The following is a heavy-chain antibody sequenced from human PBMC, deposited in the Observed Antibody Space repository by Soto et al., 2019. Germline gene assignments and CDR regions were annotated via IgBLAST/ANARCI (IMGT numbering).Heavy chain of an antibody. Sequence: ASVKVSCKTSGFTFTSYLIFWVRQAPGQRLEWMGWVNAGNGNTKYSQKFQGRVTITKDTSASTAYMELSSLKASDTAMYYCARPSNNYVAHWGQGTLVTVSS. CDR1: GFTFTSYL. D-gene: IGHD4-4*01. J-gene: IGHJ4*02. CDR2: VNAGNGNT. V-gene: IGHV1-3*01. CDR3: ARPSNNYVAH.